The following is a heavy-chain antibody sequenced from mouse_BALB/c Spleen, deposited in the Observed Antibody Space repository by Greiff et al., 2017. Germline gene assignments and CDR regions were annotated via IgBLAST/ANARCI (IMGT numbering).Heavy chain of an antibody. J-gene: IGHJ2*01. CDR1: GYTFTSYW. Sequence: QVQLQQSGAELVKPGASVKLSCKASGYTFTSYWMHWVKQRPGQGLEWIGEIDPSDSYTNYNQKFKGKATLTVDKSSSTAYMQLSSLTSEDSAVYYCARFPHYYGSSYGYWGQGTTLTVSS. CDR3: ARFPHYYGSSYGY. D-gene: IGHD1-1*01. V-gene: IGHV1-69*02. CDR2: IDPSDSYT.